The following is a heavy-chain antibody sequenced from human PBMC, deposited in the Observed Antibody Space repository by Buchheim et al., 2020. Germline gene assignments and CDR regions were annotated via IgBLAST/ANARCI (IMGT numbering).Heavy chain of an antibody. J-gene: IGHJ5*02. Sequence: QVRLVESGGGVVQPGRSLSLSCAASGFAFSTYGMHWVRQAPGMGLEWVAVISYDGRNKYYADSVKGRFTISRDNSKNTVYLQMNSLRAEDTAVYYCAKDLHYYYDSSGYYYNWVDPWGQGTL. CDR2: ISYDGRNK. V-gene: IGHV3-30*18. CDR1: GFAFSTYG. D-gene: IGHD3-22*01. CDR3: AKDLHYYYDSSGYYYNWVDP.